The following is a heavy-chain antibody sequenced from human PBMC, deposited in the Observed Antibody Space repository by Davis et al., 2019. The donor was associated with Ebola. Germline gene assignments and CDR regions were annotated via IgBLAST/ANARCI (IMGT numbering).Heavy chain of an antibody. J-gene: IGHJ6*02. CDR1: GYSFTTYW. Sequence: GESLKISCKGSGYSFTTYWIAWVRQTPAKGLEWMGIIYPGDSDTRYSPSFQGQVTISADKSISTAYLQWSSLKASDTAMYYCARHVLDYYYGMDVWGQGTTVTVSS. CDR2: IYPGDSDT. V-gene: IGHV5-51*01. CDR3: ARHVLDYYYGMDV.